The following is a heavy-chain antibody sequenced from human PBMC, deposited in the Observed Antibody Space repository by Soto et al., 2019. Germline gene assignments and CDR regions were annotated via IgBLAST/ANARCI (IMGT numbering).Heavy chain of an antibody. D-gene: IGHD5-18*01. Sequence: PGGSLRLSCAASGFTFDDYAMHWVRQAPGKGLEWVSGISWNSGSIGYADSVKGRFTISRDNAKNSLYLQMNSLRAEDTALYYCAKDISTRGYSYGASDYWGQGTLVTVSS. CDR3: AKDISTRGYSYGASDY. V-gene: IGHV3-9*01. J-gene: IGHJ4*02. CDR1: GFTFDDYA. CDR2: ISWNSGSI.